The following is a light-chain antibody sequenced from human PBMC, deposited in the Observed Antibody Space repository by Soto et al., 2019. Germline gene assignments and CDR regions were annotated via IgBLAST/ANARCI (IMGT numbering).Light chain of an antibody. V-gene: IGKV3-15*01. J-gene: IGKJ1*01. CDR3: HQYNNYLWT. CDR1: ESVSTN. Sequence: EIVMTQSPATLSLSPGERATLSCRASESVSTNLAWYQQKAGQAPRLLIYGASTRATGIPARFSGSGSGTEFTLTISSLQAEDFATYYCHQYNNYLWTFGQGTKVDIK. CDR2: GAS.